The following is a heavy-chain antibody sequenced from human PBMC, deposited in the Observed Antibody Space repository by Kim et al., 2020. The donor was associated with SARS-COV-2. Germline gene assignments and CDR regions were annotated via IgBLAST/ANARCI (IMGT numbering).Heavy chain of an antibody. CDR3: TRRSGLYMFFYY. J-gene: IGHJ4*02. D-gene: IGHD1-26*01. Sequence: GGSLRLSCVASGFTFSNYAMRWVRQAPGKGLQWVSGISGGGDITAYADSVKGRFTISRDNSKNTLFLQMNSLRAEDTAVYYCTRRSGLYMFFYYWGQGAL. CDR2: ISGGGDIT. V-gene: IGHV3-23*01. CDR1: GFTFSNYA.